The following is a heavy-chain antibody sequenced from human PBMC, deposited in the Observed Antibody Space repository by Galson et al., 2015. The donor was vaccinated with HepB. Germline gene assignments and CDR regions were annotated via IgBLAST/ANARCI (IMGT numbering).Heavy chain of an antibody. J-gene: IGHJ3*02. Sequence: SLRLSCAASGFTFSSYAMHWVRQAPGKGLEWVAIISYDGSNKYYADSVRGRFTISRDNSKNTLYLQMNSLRAEDTAVYYCARISRSITAAATSGAFDIWGQGTMVTVSS. V-gene: IGHV3-30-3*01. CDR2: ISYDGSNK. CDR1: GFTFSSYA. CDR3: ARISRSITAAATSGAFDI. D-gene: IGHD6-13*01.